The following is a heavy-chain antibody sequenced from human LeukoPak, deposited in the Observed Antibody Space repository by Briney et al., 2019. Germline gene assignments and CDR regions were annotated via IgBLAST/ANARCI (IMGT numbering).Heavy chain of an antibody. V-gene: IGHV3-21*01. CDR3: ARDPSLESDYGVYSAD. D-gene: IGHD4-17*01. J-gene: IGHJ4*02. Sequence: GGSLRLSCATAGFSFYRYSLIWVRQAPGKGLEWVASITGRSSYIYYADSVKGRFTVSRDNTKESLYLRMSSLRVENTAVYYCARDPSLESDYGVYSADWGQGTLVTVAS. CDR1: GFSFYRYS. CDR2: ITGRSSYI.